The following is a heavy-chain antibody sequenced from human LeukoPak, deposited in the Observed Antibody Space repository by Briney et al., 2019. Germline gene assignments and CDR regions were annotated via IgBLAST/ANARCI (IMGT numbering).Heavy chain of an antibody. D-gene: IGHD4-17*01. J-gene: IGHJ5*02. CDR2: INHSGST. CDR3: ARDTGTTGEVKFDP. Sequence: SETLSLTCAVYGGSFSGYYWSWIRQHPGKGLEWTGEINHSGSTTYNPSLKIRVTMSLDPSKNQVSLTLTSVTAADPALNSCARDTGTTGEVKFDPWGQGTLVTVSS. V-gene: IGHV4-34*01. CDR1: GGSFSGYY.